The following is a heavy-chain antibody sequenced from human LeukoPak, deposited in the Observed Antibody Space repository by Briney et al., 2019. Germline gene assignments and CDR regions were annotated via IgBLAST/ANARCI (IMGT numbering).Heavy chain of an antibody. CDR1: GFTVSSNY. J-gene: IGHJ6*02. Sequence: PGGSLRLSCAASGFTVSSNYMSWVRQAPGKGLEWVSVIYSGGSTYYADSVKGRFTISRDNSKNTLYLQMNSLRAEDTAVYYCARDLTDILTGYPLDVWGQGTTVTVSS. CDR3: ARDLTDILTGYPLDV. D-gene: IGHD3-9*01. V-gene: IGHV3-66*01. CDR2: IYSGGST.